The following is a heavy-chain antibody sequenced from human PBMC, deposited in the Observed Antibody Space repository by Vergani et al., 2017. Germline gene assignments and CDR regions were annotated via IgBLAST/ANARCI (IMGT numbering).Heavy chain of an antibody. CDR3: ARARHLIVGTTPYYFDY. CDR1: GFTFDEYD. J-gene: IGHJ4*02. V-gene: IGHV3-20*04. D-gene: IGHD1-26*01. Sequence: EVQLVESGGGVIRPGGSLRLSCAASGFTFDEYDMSWVRQAPGKGLEWVSSINWNGGNTGYADSVKGRFTISRDNAKNSLYLQMNSLRAEDTALYYCARARHLIVGTTPYYFDYWGQGALVTVSS. CDR2: INWNGGNT.